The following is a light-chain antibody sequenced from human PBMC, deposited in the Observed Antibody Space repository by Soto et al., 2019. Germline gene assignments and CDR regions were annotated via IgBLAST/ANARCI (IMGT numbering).Light chain of an antibody. Sequence: EIVMTQSPATLSVSPGERATLSCRASQSVSSNLARYQQKPGQPPRLLIYDASTRATGVPARFSGSGSGTDFTLTISSLQSEDFAVYYCQQYNKRPPWTFGQGTKVEIK. CDR1: QSVSSN. CDR2: DAS. J-gene: IGKJ1*01. CDR3: QQYNKRPPWT. V-gene: IGKV3-15*01.